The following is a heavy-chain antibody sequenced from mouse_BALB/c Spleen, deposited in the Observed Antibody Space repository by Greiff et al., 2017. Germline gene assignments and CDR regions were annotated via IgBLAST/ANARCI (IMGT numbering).Heavy chain of an antibody. Sequence: QVQLQQPGAELVRPGASVKLSCKASGYTFTSYWINWVKQRPGQGLEWIGNIYPSDSYTNYNQKFKDKATLTVDKSSSTAYMQLSSPTSEDSAVYYCTRSYGSSQYYYAMDYWGQGTSVTVSS. CDR1: GYTFTSYW. CDR3: TRSYGSSQYYYAMDY. CDR2: IYPSDSYT. D-gene: IGHD1-1*01. J-gene: IGHJ4*01. V-gene: IGHV1-69*02.